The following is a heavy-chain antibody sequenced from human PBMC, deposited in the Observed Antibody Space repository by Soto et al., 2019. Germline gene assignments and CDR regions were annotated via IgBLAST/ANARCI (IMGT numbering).Heavy chain of an antibody. V-gene: IGHV3-23*01. Sequence: EVQLLESGGGLVQPGGSLRLSCAASGFTFSSYAMRWVRQAPGKGLEWVSAISGSGDSTYYADSVKGRFTISRDNSKNTLYVQMSILSAEETAVYYCARRGSGSYYDYWGQGTLVTVSS. CDR2: ISGSGDST. J-gene: IGHJ4*02. CDR3: ARRGSGSYYDY. D-gene: IGHD1-26*01. CDR1: GFTFSSYA.